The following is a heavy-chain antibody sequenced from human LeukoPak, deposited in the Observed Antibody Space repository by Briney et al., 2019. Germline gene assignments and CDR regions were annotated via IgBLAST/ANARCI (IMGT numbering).Heavy chain of an antibody. CDR1: DYSFTNYW. CDR2: IYPGDSDT. Sequence: GESLKICTNCSDYSFTNYWICRGRPMPGGRLELMGIIYPGDSDTRYSPSFQGQVTISADKSISSTYLQWSSLKASDTPMYYCARYYGSGSKYYYYGMDVWGQGTTVTVSS. D-gene: IGHD3-10*01. CDR3: ARYYGSGSKYYYYGMDV. V-gene: IGHV5-51*01. J-gene: IGHJ6*02.